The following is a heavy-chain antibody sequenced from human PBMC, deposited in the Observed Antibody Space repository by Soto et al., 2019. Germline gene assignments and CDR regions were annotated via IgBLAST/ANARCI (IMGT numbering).Heavy chain of an antibody. CDR3: ARGSNYAPPPTFDY. CDR1: GGSISSYY. V-gene: IGHV4-59*01. CDR2: IYYSGST. Sequence: PSETLSLTCTVSGGSISSYYWSWIRQPPGKGLEWIGYIYYSGSTNYNPSLKSRVTISVDTSKNQFSLKLSSVTAADTAVYYCARGSNYAPPPTFDYWGQGTLVTVSS. J-gene: IGHJ4*02. D-gene: IGHD4-4*01.